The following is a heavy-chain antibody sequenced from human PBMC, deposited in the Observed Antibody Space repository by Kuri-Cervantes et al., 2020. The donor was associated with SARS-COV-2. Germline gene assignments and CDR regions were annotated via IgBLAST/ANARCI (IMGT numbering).Heavy chain of an antibody. V-gene: IGHV3-33*01. CDR2: IWYDGSNK. D-gene: IGHD2-15*01. CDR1: GFTFSSYG. J-gene: IGHJ6*03. Sequence: GESLKISCAASGFTFSSYGMHWVRQAPGKGLEWVAVIWYDGSNKYYADSVKGRFTISRDNSKNTLYLQMNSLRAEDTAVYYCARDRIAPTGWDYYIAFWGKGTTVTVSS. CDR3: ARDRIAPTGWDYYIAF.